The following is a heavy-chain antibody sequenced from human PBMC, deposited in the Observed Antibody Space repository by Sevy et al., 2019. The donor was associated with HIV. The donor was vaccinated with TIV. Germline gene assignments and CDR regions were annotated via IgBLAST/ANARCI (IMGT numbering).Heavy chain of an antibody. V-gene: IGHV3-74*01. CDR3: VRDFNGYSDY. D-gene: IGHD3-22*01. J-gene: IGHJ4*02. Sequence: GGSLRLSCVASDLRNYWMHWVRQVPGKGLVWVSRMNQDGNIINYADSVKGRFIISTDNARNTLYLQMNSLRADDTAVYYCVRDFNGYSDYWGQGTLVTVSS. CDR1: DLRNYW. CDR2: MNQDGNII.